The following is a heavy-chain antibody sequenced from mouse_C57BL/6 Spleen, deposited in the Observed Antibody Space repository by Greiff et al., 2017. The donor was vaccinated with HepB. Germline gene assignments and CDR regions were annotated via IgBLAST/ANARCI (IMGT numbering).Heavy chain of an antibody. Sequence: EVQLQQSGPGLVKPSQSLSLTCSVTGYSITSGYYWNWIRQFPGNKLEWMGYISYDGSNNYNPSLKNRNSITRDTSKNQFFLKLNSVTTEDTATYYCARERTTVVATDYAMDYWGQGTSVTVSS. D-gene: IGHD1-1*01. V-gene: IGHV3-6*01. CDR3: ARERTTVVATDYAMDY. J-gene: IGHJ4*01. CDR1: GYSITSGYY. CDR2: ISYDGSN.